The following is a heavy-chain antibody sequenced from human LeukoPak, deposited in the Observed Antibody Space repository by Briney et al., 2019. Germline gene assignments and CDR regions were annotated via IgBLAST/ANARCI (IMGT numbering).Heavy chain of an antibody. CDR3: AGSYSSGWYHYYYMDV. Sequence: SETLSLTCTVSGGSISSSSYYWGWIRQPPGKGLAWIGSIYYSGSTYYNPSLKSRVTISVDTSKNQFSLKRSSVTAADTAVYYSAGSYSSGWYHYYYMDVWGKGTTVTISS. V-gene: IGHV4-39*01. D-gene: IGHD6-19*01. CDR2: IYYSGST. J-gene: IGHJ6*03. CDR1: GGSISSSSYY.